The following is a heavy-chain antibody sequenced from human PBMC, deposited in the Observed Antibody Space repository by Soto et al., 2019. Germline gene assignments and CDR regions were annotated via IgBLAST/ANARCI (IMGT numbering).Heavy chain of an antibody. CDR3: ARGLRPNWFDP. CDR1: GGSISSGGYY. V-gene: IGHV4-31*03. CDR2: IYYSGST. D-gene: IGHD4-17*01. J-gene: IGHJ5*02. Sequence: SETLSLTCTVSGGSISSGGYYWSWIRQHPGKGLEWIGYIYYSGSTYYNPSLKSRVTISVDTSKNQFSLKLSSVTAADPAVYYCARGLRPNWFDPWGQGXLVTVSS.